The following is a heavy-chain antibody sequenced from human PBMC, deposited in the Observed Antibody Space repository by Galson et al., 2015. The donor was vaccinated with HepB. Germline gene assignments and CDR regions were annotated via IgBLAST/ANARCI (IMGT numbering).Heavy chain of an antibody. J-gene: IGHJ4*02. D-gene: IGHD3-10*01. Sequence: SVKVSCKASGYTFTSYAMHWVRQAPGQRLEWMGWINAGNGNTKYSQKFQGRVTITRDTSASTAYMELSSLRSEDTAVYYCARDRSVDPYYYGSGSNTGIDYWGQGTLVTVSS. CDR1: GYTFTSYA. CDR2: INAGNGNT. V-gene: IGHV1-3*01. CDR3: ARDRSVDPYYYGSGSNTGIDY.